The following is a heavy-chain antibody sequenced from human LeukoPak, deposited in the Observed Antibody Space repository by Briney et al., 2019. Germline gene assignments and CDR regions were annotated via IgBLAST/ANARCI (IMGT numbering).Heavy chain of an antibody. V-gene: IGHV4-34*01. CDR2: INHSGST. Sequence: SETLSLTCAVYGGSFSGYYWSWLRQPPGKGLEWIGEINHSGSTNYNPSLKSRVTISVDTSKNQFSLKLSSVTAADTAVYYCARARYSYGGGYYYMDVWGKGTTVTVSS. CDR3: ARARYSYGGGYYYMDV. D-gene: IGHD5-18*01. CDR1: GGSFSGYY. J-gene: IGHJ6*03.